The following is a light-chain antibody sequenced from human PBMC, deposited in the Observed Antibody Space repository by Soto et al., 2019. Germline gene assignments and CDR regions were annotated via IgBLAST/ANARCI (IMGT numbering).Light chain of an antibody. Sequence: QAVVTQPASVSGSPGQSITISCTGTSSDVGGYNYVSWYQQHPGKAPKLLIYDVSNRPSGVSNRFSGSKSANTASLTISGLQAEDEADYYCSSYTSTSVVFGGGTKLTVL. V-gene: IGLV2-14*01. CDR1: SSDVGGYNY. CDR2: DVS. J-gene: IGLJ2*01. CDR3: SSYTSTSVV.